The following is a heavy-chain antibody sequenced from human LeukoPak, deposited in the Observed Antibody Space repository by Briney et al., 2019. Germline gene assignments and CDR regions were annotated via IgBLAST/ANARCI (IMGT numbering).Heavy chain of an antibody. V-gene: IGHV1-18*01. J-gene: IGHJ6*02. CDR1: GYTSTSYF. CDR2: ISAYNGNA. CDR3: ARADYYSAMDV. Sequence: ASVKVSCKAAGYTSTSYFISWVRQAPGQGLEWMGWISAYNGNANYAQKFLGRVTMTTDTATSTAYMELRSLRSDDTAVFYCARADYYSAMDVWGQGTSVTVSS.